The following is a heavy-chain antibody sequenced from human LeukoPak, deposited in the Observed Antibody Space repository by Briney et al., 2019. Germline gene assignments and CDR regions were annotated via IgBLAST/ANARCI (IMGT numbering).Heavy chain of an antibody. CDR1: GGTFSSYA. CDR3: ARVGRESSTGWLDY. V-gene: IGHV1-2*06. J-gene: IGHJ4*02. Sequence: ASVKVSCKASGGTFSSYAISWVRQAPGQGPEWMGRINVKSGATDYAQKFQGRVTVTRDTSISTAYMELSSLRSDDTAVYYCARVGRESSTGWLDYWGQGTLVTVSS. D-gene: IGHD6-19*01. CDR2: INVKSGAT.